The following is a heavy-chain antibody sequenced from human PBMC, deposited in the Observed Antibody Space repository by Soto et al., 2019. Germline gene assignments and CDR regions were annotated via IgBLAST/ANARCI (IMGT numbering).Heavy chain of an antibody. CDR1: GFTFSGYA. V-gene: IGHV3-23*01. D-gene: IGHD1-7*01. CDR2: VNGGGDYT. J-gene: IGHJ5*02. CDR3: ARRQTGTTRVDP. Sequence: GGSLRLSCAASGFTFSGYAMSWVRQAPGKGLEWVSAVNGGGDYTVYADSVKGRFTISRDNSKNTVSLQMSSLRAEDTAIYYCARRQTGTTRVDPWGQGTLVTVSS.